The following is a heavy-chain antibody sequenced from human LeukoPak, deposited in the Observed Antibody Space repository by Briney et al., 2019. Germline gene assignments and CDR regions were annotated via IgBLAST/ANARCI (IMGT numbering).Heavy chain of an antibody. D-gene: IGHD6-13*01. J-gene: IGHJ4*02. CDR1: GYTFTSYG. CDR2: ISAYNGNT. CDR3: ARALAAGTIEYYFDY. Sequence: ASVKVSCKASGYTFTSYGISWVRQAPGQGLEWMGWISAYNGNTNYAQKFQGRVTITADESTSTAYMELSSLRSEDTAVYYCARALAAGTIEYYFDYWGQGTLVTVSS. V-gene: IGHV1-18*01.